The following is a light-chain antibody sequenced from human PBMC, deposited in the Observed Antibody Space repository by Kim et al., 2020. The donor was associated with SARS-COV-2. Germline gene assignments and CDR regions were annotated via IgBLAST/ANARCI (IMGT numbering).Light chain of an antibody. V-gene: IGLV3-19*01. Sequence: AVGQTGRSTCQGERLRSYYARWDQQKPGQAPVLVIYGKNNRHSGIPDRCSGSSSGNTASLTITGAHAEDEADYYCNSRDSSGNHYGCGTGTKGTVL. CDR1: RLRSYY. J-gene: IGLJ1*01. CDR2: GKN. CDR3: NSRDSSGNHYG.